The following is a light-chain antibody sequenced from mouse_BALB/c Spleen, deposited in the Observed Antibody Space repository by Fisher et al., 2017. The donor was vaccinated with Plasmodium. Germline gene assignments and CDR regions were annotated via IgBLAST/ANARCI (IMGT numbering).Light chain of an antibody. CDR3: FQGAHFPPT. Sequence: DIVITQSTLSLPVSLGDQASMSCRSSLSIVHSNGNTYLEWYLLKPGQSPKLLIYRVSNRFSGVPDRFSGSGSGTDFTLNISRVEAEDLGVYYCFQGAHFPPTFGGGTKLEIK. V-gene: IGKV1-117*01. CDR1: LSIVHSNGNTY. CDR2: RVS. J-gene: IGKJ1*01.